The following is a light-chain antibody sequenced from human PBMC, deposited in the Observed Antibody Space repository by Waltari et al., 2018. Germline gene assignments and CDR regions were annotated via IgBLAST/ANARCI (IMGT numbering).Light chain of an antibody. Sequence: EIVLTQSPATLSLSPGERATLSCRASQSIGSYLAWYQQKPGLAPRLLIYGASNRATGIPARFSGSGSGTDFTLTISSLEPEDFAVYDCQHRSNWPPSFGQGTKVEIE. CDR2: GAS. CDR1: QSIGSY. V-gene: IGKV3-11*01. CDR3: QHRSNWPPS. J-gene: IGKJ2*01.